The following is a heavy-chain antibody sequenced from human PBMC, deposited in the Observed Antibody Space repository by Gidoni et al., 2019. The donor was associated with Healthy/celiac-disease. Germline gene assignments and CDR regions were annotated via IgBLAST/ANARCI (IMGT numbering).Heavy chain of an antibody. D-gene: IGHD6-13*01. Sequence: QVQLVESGGGLVKPGGSLRLSCAASGFTFSDYYMSWIRQAPGKGLEWVSYISSSSSYTNYADSVKGRFTISRDNAKNSLYLQMNSLRAEDTAVYYCARDSGYSSSWDFDYWGQGTLVTVSS. CDR1: GFTFSDYY. CDR3: ARDSGYSSSWDFDY. V-gene: IGHV3-11*05. CDR2: ISSSSSYT. J-gene: IGHJ4*02.